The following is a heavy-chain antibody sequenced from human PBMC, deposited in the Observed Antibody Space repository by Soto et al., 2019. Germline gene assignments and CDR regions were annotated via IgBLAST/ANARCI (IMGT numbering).Heavy chain of an antibody. V-gene: IGHV3-23*01. Sequence: SLRLSCADSGFTFSSYAMSWVRQAPGKGLEWVSAISGSGGSTYYADSVKGRFTISRDNSKNTLYLQMNSLRAEDTAVYYCAKDQSIVVVVAATREAPRLGFDPWGQGTLVTVSS. CDR3: AKDQSIVVVVAATREAPRLGFDP. D-gene: IGHD2-15*01. CDR1: GFTFSSYA. J-gene: IGHJ5*02. CDR2: ISGSGGST.